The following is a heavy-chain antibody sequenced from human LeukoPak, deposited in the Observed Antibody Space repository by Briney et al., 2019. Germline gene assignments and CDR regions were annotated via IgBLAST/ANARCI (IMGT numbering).Heavy chain of an antibody. CDR1: GFTFSSYE. CDR3: ARVSRGSYDLDY. Sequence: GGSLRLSCAASGFTFSSYEMNWVRQAPGKGLEWVSYISSSGTTVHYAESVKGRVTISRVNAKSSLYLQTNSLRVEDTAVYYCARVSRGSYDLDYWGQGTLVTVSS. CDR2: ISSSGTTV. D-gene: IGHD1-26*01. J-gene: IGHJ4*02. V-gene: IGHV3-48*03.